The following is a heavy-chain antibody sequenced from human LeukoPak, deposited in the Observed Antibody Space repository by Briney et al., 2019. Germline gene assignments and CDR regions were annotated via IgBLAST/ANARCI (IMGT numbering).Heavy chain of an antibody. Sequence: PSETLSLTCTVSGGSISSSSYYWGWIRQPPGKGLEWIGSIYYSGSTYYNPSLKSRVTISVDTSKNQFSLKLSSVTAADTAVYYCARDSYYYDSSGSYTALGVWGQGTLVTVSS. V-gene: IGHV4-39*07. CDR2: IYYSGST. J-gene: IGHJ4*02. CDR3: ARDSYYYDSSGSYTALGV. CDR1: GGSISSSSYY. D-gene: IGHD3-22*01.